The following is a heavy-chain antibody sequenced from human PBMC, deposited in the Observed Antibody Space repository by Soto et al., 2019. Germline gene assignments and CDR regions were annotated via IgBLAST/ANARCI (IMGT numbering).Heavy chain of an antibody. CDR1: GGTFSSYA. D-gene: IGHD4-17*01. CDR3: ARVRIGTVRDDAFDI. CDR2: IIPIFGTA. Sequence: QVQLVQSGAEVKKPGSSVKVSCKASGGTFSSYAISWVRQAPGQGLEWMGGIIPIFGTANYAKNFQGRVTITADESTSTAYMELSSLRSEDTAVYYCARVRIGTVRDDAFDIWGQGTMVTVSS. J-gene: IGHJ3*02. V-gene: IGHV1-69*12.